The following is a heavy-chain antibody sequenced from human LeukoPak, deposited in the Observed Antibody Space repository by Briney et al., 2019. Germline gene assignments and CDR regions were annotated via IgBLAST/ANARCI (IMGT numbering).Heavy chain of an antibody. Sequence: SVKVSCKASGGTFSSYAISWVRQAPGQGLEWMGGIIPIFGTANYAQKFQGRVTITADKSTSTAYMELSSLRSEDTAVYYCARDYDSIGYGLDYWGQGTLVTVSS. J-gene: IGHJ4*02. CDR2: IIPIFGTA. V-gene: IGHV1-69*06. CDR3: ARDYDSIGYGLDY. D-gene: IGHD3-22*01. CDR1: GGTFSSYA.